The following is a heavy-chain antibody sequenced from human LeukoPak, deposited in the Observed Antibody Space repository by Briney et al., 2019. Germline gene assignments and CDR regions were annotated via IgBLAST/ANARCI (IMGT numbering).Heavy chain of an antibody. CDR3: AKDQGRIRTDDAFDI. CDR1: GFTFSTYA. J-gene: IGHJ3*02. CDR2: ISASAGST. V-gene: IGHV3-23*01. D-gene: IGHD3-10*01. Sequence: PGGSLRLSCASSGFTFSTYAMSWVRQVPGKGLEWVSGISASAGSTVYADSVRGRFIISRDNSKNTLNLQMNSLRAEDTAVYYCAKDQGRIRTDDAFDIWGQGTMVTVSS.